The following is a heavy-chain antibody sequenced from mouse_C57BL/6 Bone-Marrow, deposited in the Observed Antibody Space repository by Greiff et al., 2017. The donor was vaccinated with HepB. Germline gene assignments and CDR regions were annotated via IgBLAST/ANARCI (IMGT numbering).Heavy chain of an antibody. Sequence: VQLQQSGAELVRPGASVKLSCTASGFNIKDDYMHWVKQRPEQGLEWIGWIDPENGDTEYASKFHGKATITADTSSNTAYLQLSSLTSEDTAVYYCTTDYGSGWFAYWGQGTLVTVSA. CDR1: GFNIKDDY. J-gene: IGHJ3*01. CDR2: IDPENGDT. CDR3: TTDYGSGWFAY. V-gene: IGHV14-4*01. D-gene: IGHD1-1*01.